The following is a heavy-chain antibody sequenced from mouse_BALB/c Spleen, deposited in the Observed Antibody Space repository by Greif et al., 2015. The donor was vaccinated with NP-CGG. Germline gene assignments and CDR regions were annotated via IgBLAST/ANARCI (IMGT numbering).Heavy chain of an antibody. CDR3: AGGYGKDAMDY. V-gene: IGHV14-3*02. CDR1: GFNIKDTY. J-gene: IGHJ4*01. Sequence: EVQLQQSGAELVKPGASVKLSCTASGFNIKDTYMHWVKQRPEQGLEWIGRIDPANGNTKYDPRFQGKATITADTSSNTAYLQLSSLTSEDTTVYYCAGGYGKDAMDYWGQGTSVTVSS. CDR2: IDPANGNT. D-gene: IGHD2-1*01.